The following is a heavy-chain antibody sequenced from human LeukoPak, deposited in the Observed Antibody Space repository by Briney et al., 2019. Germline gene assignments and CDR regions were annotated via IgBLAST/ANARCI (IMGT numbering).Heavy chain of an antibody. CDR3: ATPRPKQWLVPYYGMDV. CDR1: GYTFTGYY. CDR2: INPNSGGT. D-gene: IGHD6-19*01. J-gene: IGHJ6*02. V-gene: IGHV1-2*02. Sequence: ASVKASCKASGYTFTGYYMHWVRQAPGQGLEWMGWINPNSGGTNYAQKFQGRVTMTRDTSISTAYMELSRLRSDDTAVYYCATPRPKQWLVPYYGMDVWGQGTTVTVSS.